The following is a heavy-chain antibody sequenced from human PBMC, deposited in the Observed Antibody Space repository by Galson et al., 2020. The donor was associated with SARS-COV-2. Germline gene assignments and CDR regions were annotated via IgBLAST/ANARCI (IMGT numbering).Heavy chain of an antibody. J-gene: IGHJ6*02. CDR1: GYTLTELS. V-gene: IGHV1-24*01. Sequence: ASVKVSCKVSGYTLTELSMHWVRQAPGKGLEWMGGFDPEDGETIYAQKFQGRVTMTEDTSTDTAYMELSSLRSEDTAVYYCATALAVAGTQPDYYYYYGMDVWGQGTTVTVS. D-gene: IGHD6-13*01. CDR3: ATALAVAGTQPDYYYYYGMDV. CDR2: FDPEDGET.